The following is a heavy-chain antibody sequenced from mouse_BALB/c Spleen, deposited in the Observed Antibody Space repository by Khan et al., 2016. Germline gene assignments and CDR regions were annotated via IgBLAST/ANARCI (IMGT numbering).Heavy chain of an antibody. J-gene: IGHJ4*01. V-gene: IGHV1-9*01. Sequence: QVRLQQSGAELMKPGASVKISCKATGYTFSNYWIEWVKQRPGHGLEWIGDILPGNANSNYNENLKGKATLTADTSSNTAYMQLSSLTSEDSAVYYCARAGYSMDYGGKGTSVTVSS. CDR1: GYTFSNYW. CDR3: ARAGYSMDY. CDR2: ILPGNANS.